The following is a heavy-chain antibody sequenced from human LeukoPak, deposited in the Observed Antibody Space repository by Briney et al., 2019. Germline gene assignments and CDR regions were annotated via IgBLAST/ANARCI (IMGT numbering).Heavy chain of an antibody. CDR3: ARGTGSSWYWFDP. V-gene: IGHV3-23*01. J-gene: IGHJ5*02. CDR1: GFIFSSHG. Sequence: PGGSLRLSCAASGFIFSSHGMNWVRQAPGKGLEWVSGISPSGDITYYADSVKGRFTISRDNSKNTLYLQMNSLRAEDTAVYYCARGTGSSWYWFDPWGQGTLVTVSS. D-gene: IGHD6-13*01. CDR2: ISPSGDIT.